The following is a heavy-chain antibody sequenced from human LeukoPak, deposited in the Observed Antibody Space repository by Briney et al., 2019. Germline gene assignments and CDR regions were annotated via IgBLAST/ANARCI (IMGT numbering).Heavy chain of an antibody. D-gene: IGHD3-10*01. Sequence: GGSLRLSCAASGFSFSSCGMQWVRQAPGEGLEWVAVISYDGSDKYYADSVKGRFTISRDNSKNTLYLQMNSLRAEDTAVYYCAKDYNYGYGYYFDYWGQGTLVTVSS. CDR3: AKDYNYGYGYYFDY. CDR1: GFSFSSCG. J-gene: IGHJ4*02. V-gene: IGHV3-30*18. CDR2: ISYDGSDK.